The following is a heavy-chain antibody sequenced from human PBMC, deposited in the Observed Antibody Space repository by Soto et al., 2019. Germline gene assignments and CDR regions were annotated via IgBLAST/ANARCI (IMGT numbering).Heavy chain of an antibody. V-gene: IGHV3-30*18. CDR1: GLTLSGYG. J-gene: IGHJ4*02. CDR3: AKDKGIVGATPHY. Sequence: QVQLVESGGGVVQPGSSLSLSCAASGLTLSGYGIHWVRQAPGKGLEWVAVISYDGSNKYYADSVKGRFTISRDNSKNTLYLQMNSLRAEDTAVYYCAKDKGIVGATPHYWGQGTLVTVSS. CDR2: ISYDGSNK. D-gene: IGHD1-26*01.